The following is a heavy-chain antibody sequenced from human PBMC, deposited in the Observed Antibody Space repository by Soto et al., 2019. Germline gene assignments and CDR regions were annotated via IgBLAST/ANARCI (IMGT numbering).Heavy chain of an antibody. CDR1: GGSISSSSYY. V-gene: IGHV4-39*01. CDR2: IYYSGST. Sequence: QLQLQESGPGLVKPSETLSLTCTVSGGSISSSSYYWGWIRQPPGKGLEWIGSIYYSGSTYYNPSLKSRVTISVDTSKNQFSLKPSSVTAADTAVYYCARQVGYSSSSFLDYWGQGTLVTVSS. D-gene: IGHD6-6*01. J-gene: IGHJ4*02. CDR3: ARQVGYSSSSFLDY.